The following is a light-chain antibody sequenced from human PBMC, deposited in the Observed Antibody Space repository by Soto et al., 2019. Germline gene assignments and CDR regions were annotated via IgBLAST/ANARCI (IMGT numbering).Light chain of an antibody. CDR2: RNN. Sequence: QSALTQPPSASGTPGQRVAISCSGSNSNIGSSYVYWYQQLPGTAPKLLIYRNNQRPSGVPDRFSGSKSGTSASLAISGLRSEDEADYYCAAWDDSLSGPVFGGGTKLTVL. J-gene: IGLJ3*02. V-gene: IGLV1-47*01. CDR3: AAWDDSLSGPV. CDR1: NSNIGSSY.